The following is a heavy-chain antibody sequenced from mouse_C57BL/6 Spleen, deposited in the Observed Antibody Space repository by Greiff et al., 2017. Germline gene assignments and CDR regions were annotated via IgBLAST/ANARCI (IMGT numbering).Heavy chain of an antibody. CDR2: IWRGGST. D-gene: IGHD1-1*01. V-gene: IGHV2-5*01. Sequence: VMLVESGPGLVQPSQSLSITCTVSGFSLTSYGVHWVRQSPGKGLEWLGVIWRGGSTDYNAAFMSRLSITKDNSKSQVFFKMNSLQADDTAIYYCAKTPITTVVEDYAMDYWGQGTSVTVSS. CDR3: AKTPITTVVEDYAMDY. CDR1: GFSLTSYG. J-gene: IGHJ4*01.